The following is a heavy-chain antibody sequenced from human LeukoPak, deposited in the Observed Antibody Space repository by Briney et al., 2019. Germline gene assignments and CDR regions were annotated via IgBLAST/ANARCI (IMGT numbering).Heavy chain of an antibody. Sequence: GGSLRLSCAASGSTFSSYWMVWVRQSPEKGLLWVSHIVSDGSGTSYADSVKGRFTISRDNAKDTLYLQMDSLRTEDTAVYYCARGAYNSSPDYWGQGALVTVSS. V-gene: IGHV3-74*01. CDR2: IVSDGSGT. CDR1: GSTFSSYW. J-gene: IGHJ4*02. CDR3: ARGAYNSSPDY. D-gene: IGHD6-6*01.